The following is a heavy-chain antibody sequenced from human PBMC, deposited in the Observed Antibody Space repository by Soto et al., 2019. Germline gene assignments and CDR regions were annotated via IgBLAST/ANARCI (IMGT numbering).Heavy chain of an antibody. CDR1: GGSFSGYF. J-gene: IGHJ3*01. Sequence: PSETLSLTCAVYGGSFSGYFWNWIRQTPGKGLEWIGKVNHNGRNNYNPSLKSRVTISLDMSKNQISLKLTSVTAADTAVYHCARGGSSDWQVAFDFWGQGTMVTVSS. CDR2: VNHNGRN. D-gene: IGHD6-19*01. CDR3: ARGGSSDWQVAFDF. V-gene: IGHV4-34*01.